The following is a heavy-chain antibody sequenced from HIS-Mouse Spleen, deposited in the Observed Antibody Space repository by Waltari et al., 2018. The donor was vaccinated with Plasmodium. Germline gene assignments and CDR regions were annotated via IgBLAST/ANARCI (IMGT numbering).Heavy chain of an antibody. D-gene: IGHD6-13*01. Sequence: QVQLVQSGAEVKKPGASVKVSCKASGYTFTGYYMHWVRQAPGQGLEWMGWTNPNSGGTNEAKKCQGRVTMTRDTSISTAYMELSRLRSDYTAVYYCARVLGYKAAAGTFVEYFQHWGQGTLVTVSS. CDR2: TNPNSGGT. J-gene: IGHJ1*01. CDR3: ARVLGYKAAAGTFVEYFQH. CDR1: GYTFTGYY. V-gene: IGHV1-2*02.